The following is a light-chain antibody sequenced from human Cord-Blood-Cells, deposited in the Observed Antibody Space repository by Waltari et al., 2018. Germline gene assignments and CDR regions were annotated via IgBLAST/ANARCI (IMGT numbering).Light chain of an antibody. CDR2: KVS. CDR3: MQGTHWPRT. J-gene: IGKJ2*02. Sequence: DVVMTQSPLSLPVTLGQPASISCRSSQSLVHSDGNTYLNWFQQRPGQSPRRLLYKVSNRDSGVPDRFSGSVSGTDFTLKISRVEAEDVGVYYCMQGTHWPRTFGQGTKLEIK. CDR1: QSLVHSDGNTY. V-gene: IGKV2-30*02.